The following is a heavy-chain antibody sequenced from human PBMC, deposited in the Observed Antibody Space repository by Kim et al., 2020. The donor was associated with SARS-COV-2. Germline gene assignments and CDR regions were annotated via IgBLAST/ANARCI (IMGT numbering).Heavy chain of an antibody. V-gene: IGHV3-7*01. J-gene: IGHJ4*02. Sequence: YYLDTANARCTVSRDNAKNTLYLQMNSLRVEHTALYYCAKYVNLNDLAWGQGTQVTVSS. D-gene: IGHD1-20*01. CDR3: AKYVNLNDLA.